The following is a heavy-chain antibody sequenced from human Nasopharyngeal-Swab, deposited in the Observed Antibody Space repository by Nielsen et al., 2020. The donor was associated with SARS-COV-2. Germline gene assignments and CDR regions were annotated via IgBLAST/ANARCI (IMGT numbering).Heavy chain of an antibody. V-gene: IGHV3-30*04. D-gene: IGHD6-13*01. CDR1: GLTFSNFA. CDR3: ARGSGTGSWNFDY. Sequence: GESLKISCAASGLTFSNFAMHWVRQAPGKGLEWGALTSLDGSKKYYGDSVKGRFTVSRDNSKNTLYLQMNSLRVEDTSVFYCARGSGTGSWNFDYWGQGALVTVSS. J-gene: IGHJ4*02. CDR2: TSLDGSKK.